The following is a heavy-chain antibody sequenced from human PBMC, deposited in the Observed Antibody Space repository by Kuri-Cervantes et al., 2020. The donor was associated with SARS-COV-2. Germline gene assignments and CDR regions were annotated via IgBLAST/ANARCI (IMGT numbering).Heavy chain of an antibody. CDR1: GGSISSYY. D-gene: IGHD2-2*01. Sequence: ESLKISCTVSGGSISSYYWSWIRQPPGKGLEWIGYIYYSGSTNYNPSLKSRVTISVDTSKNQFSLKLSSVTAADTAVYYCARVVPAAISFFDIWGQGIMVTVSS. CDR2: IYYSGST. J-gene: IGHJ3*02. V-gene: IGHV4-59*12. CDR3: ARVVPAAISFFDI.